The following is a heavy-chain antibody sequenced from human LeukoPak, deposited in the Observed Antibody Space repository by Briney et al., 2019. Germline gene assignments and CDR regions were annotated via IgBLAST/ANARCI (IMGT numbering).Heavy chain of an antibody. CDR3: NLYYYDSSAPLGSYYYYGMDV. J-gene: IGHJ6*02. D-gene: IGHD3-22*01. Sequence: ASVKVSCKASRGTFSSYAISWVRQAPGQGLEWMGGIIPIFGTANYAQKFQGRVTITADESTSTAYMELSSLRSEDTAVYYCNLYYYDSSAPLGSYYYYGMDVWGQGTTVTVSS. V-gene: IGHV1-69*13. CDR1: RGTFSSYA. CDR2: IIPIFGTA.